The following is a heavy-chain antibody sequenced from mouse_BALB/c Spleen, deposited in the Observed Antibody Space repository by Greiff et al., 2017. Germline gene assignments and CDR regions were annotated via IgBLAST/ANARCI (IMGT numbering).Heavy chain of an antibody. CDR3: ARRDYGSRSYAMDY. CDR2: IYPGDGDT. Sequence: VKLQESGAELVRPGSSVKISCKASGYAFSSYWMNWVKQRPGQGLEWIGQIYPGDGDTNYNGKFKGKATLTADKSSSTAYMQLSSLTSEDSAVYFCARRDYGSRSYAMDYWGQGTSVTVSS. J-gene: IGHJ4*01. D-gene: IGHD1-1*01. CDR1: GYAFSSYW. V-gene: IGHV1-80*01.